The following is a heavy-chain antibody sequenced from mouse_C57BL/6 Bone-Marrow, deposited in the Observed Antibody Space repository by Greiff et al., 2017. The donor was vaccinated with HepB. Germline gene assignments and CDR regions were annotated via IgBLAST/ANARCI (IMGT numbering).Heavy chain of an antibody. CDR2: IYPGGGYT. D-gene: IGHD1-1*01. CDR1: GYTFTNYW. CDR3: ARWYYGSLYYFDY. V-gene: IGHV1-63*01. J-gene: IGHJ2*01. Sequence: VKLQESGAELVRPGTSVKMSCKASGYTFTNYWIGWAKQRPGHGLEWIGDIYPGGGYTNYNEKFKGKATLTADKSSSTAYMQFSSLTSEDSAIYYCARWYYGSLYYFDYWGQGTTLTVSS.